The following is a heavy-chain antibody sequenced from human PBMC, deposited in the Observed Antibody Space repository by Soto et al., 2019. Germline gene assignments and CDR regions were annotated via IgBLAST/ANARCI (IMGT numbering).Heavy chain of an antibody. CDR2: MSYSGST. V-gene: IGHV4-39*01. J-gene: IGHJ4*02. CDR3: ARHRVPSVYDPIPGCFDS. D-gene: IGHD5-12*01. CDR1: GCSISSSSSY. Sequence: SETLSLTCTVSGCSISSSSSYWGWIRQPPGKGLEWIGSMSYSGSTYNNPSLKSRVTLSVDTSQSRISLKLTSVTAADTAVYYCARHRVPSVYDPIPGCFDSWGQGILVTVSS.